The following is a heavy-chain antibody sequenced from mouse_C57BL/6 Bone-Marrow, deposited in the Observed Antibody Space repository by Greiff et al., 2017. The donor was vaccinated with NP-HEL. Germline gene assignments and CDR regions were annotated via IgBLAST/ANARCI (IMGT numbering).Heavy chain of an antibody. D-gene: IGHD2-4*01. CDR3: TAYDYHYAMDY. V-gene: IGHV14-4*01. Sequence: EVQLHQSGAELVRPGASVKLSCTASGFNIKDDYMHWVKQRPEQGLEWIGWIDPENGDTEYASKFQGKATITADTSSNTAYLQLSSLTSEDTAVYYCTAYDYHYAMDYWGQGTSVTVSS. CDR1: GFNIKDDY. J-gene: IGHJ4*01. CDR2: IDPENGDT.